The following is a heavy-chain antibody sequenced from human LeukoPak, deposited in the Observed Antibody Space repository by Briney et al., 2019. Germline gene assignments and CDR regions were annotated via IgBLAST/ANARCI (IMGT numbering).Heavy chain of an antibody. CDR1: GFTFSIYG. V-gene: IGHV3-33*01. D-gene: IGHD2-2*01. Sequence: PGRSLRLSCAACGFTFSIYGMHWVRQAPGKGLEWVAVIWYDRSNKYYADSVKGRFTISRDNSKNTLYLQMNSLRAEDTAVYYCARAHHCSSTSCYSRGYYYYGMDVWGQGTTVTVSS. CDR3: ARAHHCSSTSCYSRGYYYYGMDV. CDR2: IWYDRSNK. J-gene: IGHJ6*02.